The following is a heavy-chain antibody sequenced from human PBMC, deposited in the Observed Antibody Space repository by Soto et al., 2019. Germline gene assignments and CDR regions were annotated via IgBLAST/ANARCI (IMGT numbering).Heavy chain of an antibody. CDR2: ISYDGVNK. J-gene: IGHJ5*02. V-gene: IGHV3-30*18. D-gene: IGHD6-19*01. CDR1: RFNFSAYG. Sequence: GGSLRLSCAASRFNFSAYGMHWVRQAPGKGLERVAGISYDGVNKFYSASMKGRLTVSRDNAKNTFYLQMNSLRPADTALYYCAKARYASGWSGLDTWGQGALVTVSS. CDR3: AKARYASGWSGLDT.